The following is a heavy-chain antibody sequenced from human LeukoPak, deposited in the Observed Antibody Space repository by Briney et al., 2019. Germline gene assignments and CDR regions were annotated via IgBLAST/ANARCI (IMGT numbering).Heavy chain of an antibody. CDR3: AKDFGCSSTSCHSYYYYMDV. V-gene: IGHV3-23*01. CDR2: ISGSGGST. J-gene: IGHJ6*03. D-gene: IGHD2-2*01. Sequence: PGGSLRLSCAASGFTFSSYGMSWVRQAPGKGLEWVSAISGSGGSTYYADSVKGRFTISRDNSKNTLYLQMNSLRAEDTAVYYCAKDFGCSSTSCHSYYYYMDVWGKGTTVTISS. CDR1: GFTFSSYG.